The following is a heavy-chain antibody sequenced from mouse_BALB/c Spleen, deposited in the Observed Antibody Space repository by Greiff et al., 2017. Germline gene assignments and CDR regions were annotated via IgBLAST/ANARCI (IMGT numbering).Heavy chain of an antibody. CDR3: ARYYGSSLHWYFDV. D-gene: IGHD1-1*01. CDR1: GYTFTNYW. Sequence: VQLQQSGAELVRPGTSVKISCKASGYTFTNYWLGWVKQRPGHGLEWIGDIYPGGGYTNYNEKFKGKATLTADTSSSTAYMQLSSLTSEDSAVYFCARYYGSSLHWYFDVWGAGTTVTVSS. V-gene: IGHV1-63*02. J-gene: IGHJ1*01. CDR2: IYPGGGYT.